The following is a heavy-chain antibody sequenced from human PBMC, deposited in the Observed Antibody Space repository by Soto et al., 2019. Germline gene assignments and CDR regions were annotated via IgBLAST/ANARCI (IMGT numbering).Heavy chain of an antibody. V-gene: IGHV3-23*01. J-gene: IGHJ4*02. CDR3: AKEMSFGRPYDY. D-gene: IGHD3-3*01. CDR2: ISGDATRT. CDR1: GFTFFSYA. Sequence: EVQLLQSGGGLVQPGGSLRLSCAASGFTFFSYAMSWVRQAPGGGLEWVSAISGDATRTYYADSVKGRFTISRDNSKNTLFLQMNSLRDEDTAFYYCAKEMSFGRPYDYWGQGTLVTVS.